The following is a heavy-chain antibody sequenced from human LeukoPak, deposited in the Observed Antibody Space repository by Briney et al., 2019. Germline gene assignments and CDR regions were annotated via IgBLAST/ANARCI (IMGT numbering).Heavy chain of an antibody. CDR1: GFAFNKYG. CDR3: AREGPPSEVVVITPHFDY. J-gene: IGHJ4*02. CDR2: INPNSGGT. Sequence: ASVKVSCKASGFAFNKYGFSWVRQAPGQGLEWMGWINPNSGGTNYAQKFQGRVTMTRDTSISTAYMELSRLRSDDTAVYYCAREGPPSEVVVITPHFDYWGQGALVTVSS. D-gene: IGHD3-22*01. V-gene: IGHV1-2*02.